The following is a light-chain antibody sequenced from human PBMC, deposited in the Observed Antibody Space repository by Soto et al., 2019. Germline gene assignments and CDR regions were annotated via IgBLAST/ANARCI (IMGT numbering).Light chain of an antibody. CDR1: HDVSVS. J-gene: IGKJ2*01. CDR2: DAS. Sequence: IVLTQSPDTFSLSPGEGATLSCRASHDVSVSLVWYRQRTGQSPRLLIQDASHRATGISARFRGSGSGTDCNLTIGNLERDEWALYDVQRRANSPYTSGQPTKLETK. CDR3: QRRANSPYT. V-gene: IGKV3-11*01.